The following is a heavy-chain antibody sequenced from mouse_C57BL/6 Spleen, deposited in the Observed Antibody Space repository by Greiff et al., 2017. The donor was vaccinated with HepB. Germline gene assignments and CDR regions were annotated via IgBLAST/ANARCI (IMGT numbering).Heavy chain of an antibody. V-gene: IGHV5-4*01. Sequence: EVKLVESGGGLVKPGGSLKLSCAASGFTFSSYAMSWVRQTPEKRLEWVATISDGGSYTYYPDNVKGRCTISRDNAKNNLYLHMSHLKAEDTAMYYCARDDGYYYFDYWGQGTTLTVSS. CDR2: ISDGGSYT. CDR3: ARDDGYYYFDY. CDR1: GFTFSSYA. J-gene: IGHJ2*01. D-gene: IGHD2-3*01.